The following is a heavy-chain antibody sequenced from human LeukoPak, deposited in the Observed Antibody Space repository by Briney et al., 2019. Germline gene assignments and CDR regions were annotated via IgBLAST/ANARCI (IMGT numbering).Heavy chain of an antibody. CDR1: GYTFTGYY. J-gene: IGHJ4*02. D-gene: IGHD2-21*02. CDR2: INPNSGGT. Sequence: ASVKVSCKASGYTFTGYYMHWVRQAPGQGLEWMGWINPNSGGTNYAQKFQGRVTMTRDTSISTAYMGLSRLRSDDTAVYYCAREVYCGGDCYKPYYFDYWGQGTLVTVSS. CDR3: AREVYCGGDCYKPYYFDY. V-gene: IGHV1-2*02.